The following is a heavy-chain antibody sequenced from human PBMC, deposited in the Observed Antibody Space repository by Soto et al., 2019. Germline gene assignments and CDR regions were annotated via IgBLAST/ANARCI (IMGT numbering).Heavy chain of an antibody. Sequence: SETLSLTSTVSGGSITSAGYYWSWIRQHPGKGLEWIGHIYHSGSAYFNPSLKSRITISVDTSKNQFSLKLTSVTAADTAVYYCAIYGSGYHPYWGQGTLVTVSS. V-gene: IGHV4-31*03. CDR1: GGSITSAGYY. D-gene: IGHD3-22*01. CDR2: IYHSGSA. J-gene: IGHJ4*02. CDR3: AIYGSGYHPY.